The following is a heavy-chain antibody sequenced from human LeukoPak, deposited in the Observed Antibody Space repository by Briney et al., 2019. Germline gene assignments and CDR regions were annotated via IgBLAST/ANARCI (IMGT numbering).Heavy chain of an antibody. CDR1: GFTFSTYA. D-gene: IGHD2-15*01. Sequence: GGSLRLSCAASGFTFSTYAMNCVRQAPGQGLEWVSVISGSGGSTYYADSVKGRFTISRANLKNTLYLQMNSLRAEDTAVYYCAKDRSIKVVVAATSLDYWGQGILVTVSS. CDR3: AKDRSIKVVVAATSLDY. J-gene: IGHJ4*02. V-gene: IGHV3-23*01. CDR2: ISGSGGST.